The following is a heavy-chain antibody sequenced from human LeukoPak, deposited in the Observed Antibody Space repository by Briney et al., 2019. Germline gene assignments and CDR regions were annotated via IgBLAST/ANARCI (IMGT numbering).Heavy chain of an antibody. CDR3: ARSVSSSRFSLWKY. J-gene: IGHJ4*02. Sequence: SETLSLTCTVSGGSISSYYLSWVRQLPGKGLEWIGYFYHSGGTNYNPSLQGRVTMSIDTSKNQFSLKLTSVTTADTAVYYCARSVSSSRFSLWKYWGQGTLVTVSS. CDR2: FYHSGGT. D-gene: IGHD6-13*01. CDR1: GGSISSYY. V-gene: IGHV4-59*01.